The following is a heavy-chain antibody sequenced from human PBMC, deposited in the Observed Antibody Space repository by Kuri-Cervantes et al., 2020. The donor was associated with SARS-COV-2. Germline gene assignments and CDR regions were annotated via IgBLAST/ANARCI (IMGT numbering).Heavy chain of an antibody. V-gene: IGHV4-4*07. CDR2: IYTSGST. CDR1: GGSISSHY. D-gene: IGHD6-6*01. CDR3: ARYSSSSSHYYYYMDV. Sequence: SETLSLTCTVSGGSISSHYWSWIRQPPGKGLEWIGRIYTSGSTNYNPSLKSRVTMSVDTSKNQFSLKLSSVTAADTAVYYCARYSSSSSHYYYYMDVWGKGTTVTVSS. J-gene: IGHJ6*03.